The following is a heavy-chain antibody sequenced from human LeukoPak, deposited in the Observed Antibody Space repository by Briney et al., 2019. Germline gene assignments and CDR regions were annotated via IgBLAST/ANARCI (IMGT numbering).Heavy chain of an antibody. CDR1: GFTFSNSW. V-gene: IGHV3-74*03. CDR3: ATGDRGWYNY. D-gene: IGHD6-19*01. J-gene: IGHJ4*02. Sequence: QPGGSLRLSCAASGFTFSNSWIHWVRQGPGKGPVWVSRIKSDGSYITYADSVKGRFIISRDNAENTLYLQMNSLRVDDTAVYYCATGDRGWYNYWGQGTLVTVS. CDR2: IKSDGSYI.